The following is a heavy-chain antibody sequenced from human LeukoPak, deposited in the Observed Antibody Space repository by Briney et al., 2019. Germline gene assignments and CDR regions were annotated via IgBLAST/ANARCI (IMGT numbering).Heavy chain of an antibody. CDR3: ARVYSGSWYFDL. Sequence: GGSLRLSCAASGFTFSTYSMNWVRQAPGKGLEWVSYISSSGSTIYYADSVKGRFTISRDNAKNSLYLQMNSLRAEDTAVYYCARVYSGSWYFDLWGRGTLVTVSS. D-gene: IGHD5-12*01. V-gene: IGHV3-48*04. CDR2: ISSSGSTI. CDR1: GFTFSTYS. J-gene: IGHJ2*01.